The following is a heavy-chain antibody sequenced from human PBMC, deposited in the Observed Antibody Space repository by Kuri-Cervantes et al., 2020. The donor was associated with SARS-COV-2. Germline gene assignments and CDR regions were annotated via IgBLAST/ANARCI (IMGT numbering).Heavy chain of an antibody. V-gene: IGHV1-69*13. D-gene: IGHD5-24*01. Sequence: SVKVSCKASGGTFSSYAISWVRQAPGQGLEWMGGIIPIFGTANYAQKFQGRVTITADESTSTAYMELSSLRSEDTAVYYCARGFDGYNSDYFDYWGQGTLVTVSS. CDR2: IIPIFGTA. J-gene: IGHJ4*02. CDR3: ARGFDGYNSDYFDY. CDR1: GGTFSSYA.